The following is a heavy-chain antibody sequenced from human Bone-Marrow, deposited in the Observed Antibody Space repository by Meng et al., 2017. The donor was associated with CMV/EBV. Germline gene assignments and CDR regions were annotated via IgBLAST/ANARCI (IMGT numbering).Heavy chain of an antibody. CDR3: ARDLTRLRFLEWSRGYYFDY. D-gene: IGHD3-3*01. CDR2: INPNSGGT. J-gene: IGHJ4*02. V-gene: IGHV1-2*02. CDR1: GYTFTGYY. Sequence: ASVKVSCKASGYTFTGYYMHWVRQAPGQGLEWMGWINPNSGGTNYAQKFQGRVTMTRDTSISTAYMELSRLRSDDTAVYYCARDLTRLRFLEWSRGYYFDYWGQGTLVTGSS.